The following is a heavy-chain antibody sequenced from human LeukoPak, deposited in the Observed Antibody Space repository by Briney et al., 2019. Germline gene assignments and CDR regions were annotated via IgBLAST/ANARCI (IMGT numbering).Heavy chain of an antibody. CDR3: AKAHAYYYDSSGLIAPIDY. CDR1: GFTFDDYA. Sequence: PGGSLRLSCAASGFTFDDYAMHWVRQAPGKGLEWVSGISWNSGSIGYADSVKGRFTISRDNAKNSLYLQMNSLRAEDTALYYCAKAHAYYYDSSGLIAPIDYWGQGTLVTVSS. V-gene: IGHV3-9*01. CDR2: ISWNSGSI. J-gene: IGHJ4*02. D-gene: IGHD3-22*01.